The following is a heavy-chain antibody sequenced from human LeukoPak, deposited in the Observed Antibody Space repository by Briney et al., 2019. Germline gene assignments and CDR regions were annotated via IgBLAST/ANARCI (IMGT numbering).Heavy chain of an antibody. CDR2: ISGSGRST. CDR1: GLTFSSYA. Sequence: SGGSLRLSCAASGLTFSSYAMSWVRQAPGKGLEWVSAISGSGRSTYYADSVRGRFTSSRDNSKNALYLQMNSLRAEDTAVHYCAKVVYSFGYWGQGTLVTVSS. V-gene: IGHV3-23*01. CDR3: AKVVYSFGY. J-gene: IGHJ4*02. D-gene: IGHD5-18*01.